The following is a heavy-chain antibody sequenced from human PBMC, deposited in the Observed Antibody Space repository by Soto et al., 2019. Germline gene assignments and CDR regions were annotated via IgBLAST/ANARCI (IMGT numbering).Heavy chain of an antibody. V-gene: IGHV1-69*02. D-gene: IGHD2-2*01. CDR1: GGTFSSYT. J-gene: IGHJ6*02. Sequence: ASVKVSCKASGGTFSSYTISWVRQAPGQGLEWMGRIIPILGIANYAQKFQGRVTITADKSTSTAYMELSSLRSEDTAVYYCAAANHSPDIVVVPAADLYYYYYGMDVWGQGTTVTVSS. CDR3: AAANHSPDIVVVPAADLYYYYYGMDV. CDR2: IIPILGIA.